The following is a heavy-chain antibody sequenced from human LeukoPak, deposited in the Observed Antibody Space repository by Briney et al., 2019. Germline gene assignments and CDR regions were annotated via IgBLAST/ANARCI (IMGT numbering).Heavy chain of an antibody. CDR2: IYYSGST. Sequence: PSETLSLTCTVSGGSISSYYWSWIRQPPGKGLEWIGYIYYSGSTNYNPSLKSRVTISVDTSKNQFSLKLSSVTAADTAVYYCARGGRITMIVARWFDPWGQGTLVTVSS. D-gene: IGHD3-22*01. CDR3: ARGGRITMIVARWFDP. V-gene: IGHV4-59*12. CDR1: GGSISSYY. J-gene: IGHJ5*02.